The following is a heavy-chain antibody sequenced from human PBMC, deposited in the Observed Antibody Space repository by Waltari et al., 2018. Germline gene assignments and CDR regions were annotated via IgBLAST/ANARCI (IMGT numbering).Heavy chain of an antibody. V-gene: IGHV3-30*02. CDR3: VKDMARSAPGMDV. CDR2: VLYEGSNK. D-gene: IGHD7-27*01. Sequence: QVQLVESGVGVVQPGGSLRLSCAASGFTFNNYIMHWIRQAPGKGLGWVAYVLYEGSNKYYADSVKGRFTIYRDNSKTTVYLQMNSLRPEDTAVYYCVKDMARSAPGMDVWGKGTTVAVSS. J-gene: IGHJ6*04. CDR1: GFTFNNYI.